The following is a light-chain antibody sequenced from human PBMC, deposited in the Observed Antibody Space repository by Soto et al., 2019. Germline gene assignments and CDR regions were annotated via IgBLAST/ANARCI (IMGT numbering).Light chain of an antibody. Sequence: NFMLTQPHSVSESPGKTVTVSCTRSSGSIASYSVQWYQQRPGSAPTTVIFDNYQRPSGVPDRFSGSIDSSSNSASLTVSGLKTEDEADYYCQSDDGSMVLFGGGTKLTVL. CDR3: QSDDGSMVL. CDR1: SGSIASYS. J-gene: IGLJ2*01. V-gene: IGLV6-57*03. CDR2: DNY.